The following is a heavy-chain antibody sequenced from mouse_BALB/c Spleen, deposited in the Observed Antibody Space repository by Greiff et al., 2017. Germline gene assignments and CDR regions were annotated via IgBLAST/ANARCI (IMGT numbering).Heavy chain of an antibody. J-gene: IGHJ3*01. CDR1: GFTFSSYG. CDR3: ANYYGSPFAY. CDR2: ISSGGSYT. Sequence: EVKLMESGGDLVKPGGSLKLSCAASGFTFSSYGMSWVRQTPDKRLEWVATISSGGSYTYYPDSVKGRFTISRDNAKNTLYLQMSSLKSEDTAMYYCANYYGSPFAYWGQGTLVTVSA. D-gene: IGHD1-1*01. V-gene: IGHV5-6*01.